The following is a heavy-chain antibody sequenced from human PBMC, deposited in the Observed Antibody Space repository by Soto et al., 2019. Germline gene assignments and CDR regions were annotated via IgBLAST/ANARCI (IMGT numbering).Heavy chain of an antibody. Sequence: PGGSLRLSCAASGFIFSGSAMHWVRQASGKGLEWVGRIRSKANNYATAYAASVEGRFTISRDDSKNTAYLQMSSLKTEDTAVDYCTSYDTGWASWGQGTLVTVSS. J-gene: IGHJ5*02. D-gene: IGHD6-19*01. CDR3: TSYDTGWAS. CDR2: IRSKANNYAT. CDR1: GFIFSGSA. V-gene: IGHV3-73*01.